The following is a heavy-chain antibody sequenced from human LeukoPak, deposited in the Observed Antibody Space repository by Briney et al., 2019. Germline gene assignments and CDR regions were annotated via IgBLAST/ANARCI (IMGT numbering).Heavy chain of an antibody. CDR3: ARDYWSMYYYDSSGYWFDP. Sequence: ASVKVSCKASGYTFTGYYMHWVRQAPGQGLEWMGCINPNSGGTNYAQKFQGRVTMTRDTSISTAYMELSRLRSDDTAVYYCARDYWSMYYYDSSGYWFDPWGQGTLVTVSS. D-gene: IGHD3-22*01. J-gene: IGHJ5*02. V-gene: IGHV1-2*02. CDR1: GYTFTGYY. CDR2: INPNSGGT.